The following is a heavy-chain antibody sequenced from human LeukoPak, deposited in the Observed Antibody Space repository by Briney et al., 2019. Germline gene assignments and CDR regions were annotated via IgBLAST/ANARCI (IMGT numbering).Heavy chain of an antibody. CDR3: ARAQLPSDRYYYYYYMDV. V-gene: IGHV5-51*01. CDR2: IYPGDSDT. CDR1: GYSFTSYW. Sequence: GEPLKIPCKGSGYSFTSYWIGWVRQMPGKGLEWMGIIYPGDSDTRYSPSFQGQVTISADKSISTAYLQWSSLKASDTAMYYCARAQLPSDRYYYYYYMDVWGKGTTVTVSS. J-gene: IGHJ6*03. D-gene: IGHD5-24*01.